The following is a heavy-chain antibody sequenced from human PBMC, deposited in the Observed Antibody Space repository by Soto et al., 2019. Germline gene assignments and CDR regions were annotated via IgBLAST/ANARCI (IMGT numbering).Heavy chain of an antibody. V-gene: IGHV4-59*01. CDR2: VYYSGST. Sequence: PSETLSLTCTVSNGSIGTYYWTWVRQPPGKGLEWIGYVYYSGSTNYNPSLKSRVGMSIDTSKNQFSLELKSVTAADTATYFCVRDYLLTGFDTWGQRTLVTVSS. CDR3: VRDYLLTGFDT. D-gene: IGHD3-9*01. J-gene: IGHJ5*02. CDR1: NGSIGTYY.